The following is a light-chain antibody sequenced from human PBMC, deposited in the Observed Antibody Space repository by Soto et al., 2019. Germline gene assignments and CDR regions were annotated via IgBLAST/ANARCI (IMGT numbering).Light chain of an antibody. Sequence: EIVMTQSPATLSVSPGERATLSCRASQSVNGNLAWYPQRPGQAPRLLIYGSSTRATGIPARFSGSGSVTEFTLTISSLQSEDSAVYYCQQYKNWPPYTCGQGTKLEIK. CDR3: QQYKNWPPYT. J-gene: IGKJ2*01. CDR2: GSS. CDR1: QSVNGN. V-gene: IGKV3-15*01.